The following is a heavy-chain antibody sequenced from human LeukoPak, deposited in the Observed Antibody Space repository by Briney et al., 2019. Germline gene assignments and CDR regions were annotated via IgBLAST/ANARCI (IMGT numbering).Heavy chain of an antibody. D-gene: IGHD1-1*01. CDR1: GDSISNHY. CDR2: IYYSGSS. CDR3: VRGSTGAFDP. V-gene: IGHV4-59*11. J-gene: IGHJ5*02. Sequence: LETLSLTCAVAGDSISNHYWSWIRQPPGKGLEWIGYIYYSGSSNYNPSLKSRVTMSVDTSRNQFSLKLSSVTAADTAVYYCVRGSTGAFDPWGQGTLVTVSS.